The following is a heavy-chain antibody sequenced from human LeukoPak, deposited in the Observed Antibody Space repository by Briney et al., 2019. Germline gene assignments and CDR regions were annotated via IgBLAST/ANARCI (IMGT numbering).Heavy chain of an antibody. V-gene: IGHV1-69*05. J-gene: IGHJ6*03. CDR2: IIPLFGTA. CDR1: GGTFSSYA. D-gene: IGHD5-18*01. Sequence: SVKVSCKASGGTFSSYAISWVRQAPGQGLEWMGGIIPLFGTANYTQKFQGRVTITTDESTSTAYMELSSLRSEDTAVYYCARGWLWVGDTAMVEGYYYYMDVWGKGTTVTVSS. CDR3: ARGWLWVGDTAMVEGYYYYMDV.